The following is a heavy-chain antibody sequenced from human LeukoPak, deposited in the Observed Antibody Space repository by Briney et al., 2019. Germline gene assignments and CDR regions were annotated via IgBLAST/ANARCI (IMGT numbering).Heavy chain of an antibody. J-gene: IGHJ4*02. Sequence: GGSLRLSCAASGFTFSSYAMSWVRQAPGKGLELEWVSGSSGSGGSTYYADSVKGRFTISRDNSKNTLYLQMNSLRAEDTSVYYCAKRVYYYFDYWGQGTLVTVSS. CDR2: SSGSGGST. CDR1: GFTFSSYA. CDR3: AKRVYYYFDY. V-gene: IGHV3-23*01. D-gene: IGHD2-8*01.